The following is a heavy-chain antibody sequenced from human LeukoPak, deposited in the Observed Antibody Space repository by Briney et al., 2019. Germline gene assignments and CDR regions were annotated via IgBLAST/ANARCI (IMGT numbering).Heavy chain of an antibody. CDR1: GYSISSGYY. CDR2: IYRSGST. D-gene: IGHD2-21*02. V-gene: IGHV4-38-2*02. Sequence: SETLSLTCTVSGYSISSGYYWGWIRQPPGKGLEWIGSIYRSGSTYYNPSLKSRVTISVDTSKNQFSLKLSSVTAADTAVYYCAREIKSMVTAPNDAFDIWGQGTMVTVSS. CDR3: AREIKSMVTAPNDAFDI. J-gene: IGHJ3*02.